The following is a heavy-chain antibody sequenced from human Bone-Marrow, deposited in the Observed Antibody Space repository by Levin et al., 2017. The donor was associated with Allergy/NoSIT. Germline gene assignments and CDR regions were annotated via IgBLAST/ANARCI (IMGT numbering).Heavy chain of an antibody. V-gene: IGHV3-48*01. J-gene: IGHJ4*02. CDR3: ARDVGTTGNIDY. CDR2: ITSGSSLI. D-gene: IGHD1-1*01. CDR1: FFLLFPSL. Sequence: SLRLSFSSSFFLLFPSLLIWGRQAPGKGLEWISYITSGSSLIYYADSVQGRFTFSRDHDKNSVYLEWIGLRVEDTAMYYCARDVGTTGNIDYWGQGTLVSVSS.